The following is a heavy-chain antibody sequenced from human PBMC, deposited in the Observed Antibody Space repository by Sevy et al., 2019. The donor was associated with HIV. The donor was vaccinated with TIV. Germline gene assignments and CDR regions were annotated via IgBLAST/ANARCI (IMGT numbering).Heavy chain of an antibody. CDR2: ISGSGGST. CDR3: AKGFDKTDYYGSGSYYNGYFDY. D-gene: IGHD3-10*01. J-gene: IGHJ4*02. Sequence: GGSLRLSCAASGFTFSSYAMSWVRQAPGKGLERVSAISGSGGSTYYADSVKGRFTISRDNSKNTLYLQMNSLRAEDTAVYYCAKGFDKTDYYGSGSYYNGYFDYWGQGTLVTVSS. V-gene: IGHV3-23*01. CDR1: GFTFSSYA.